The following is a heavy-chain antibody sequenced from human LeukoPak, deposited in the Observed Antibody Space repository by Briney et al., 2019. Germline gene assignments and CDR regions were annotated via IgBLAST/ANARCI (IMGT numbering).Heavy chain of an antibody. CDR3: ARDLYGGKTNYFDY. J-gene: IGHJ4*02. CDR1: GGSVSSGSYY. CDR2: IYYSGST. V-gene: IGHV4-61*01. Sequence: SETLSLTCTVSGGSVSSGSYYWSWIRQPPGKGLEWIGYIYYSGSTNYNPSLKSRVTISVDTSKNQFSLKLSSVTAADTAVYYCARDLYGGKTNYFDYWGQGTLVTVSP. D-gene: IGHD4-23*01.